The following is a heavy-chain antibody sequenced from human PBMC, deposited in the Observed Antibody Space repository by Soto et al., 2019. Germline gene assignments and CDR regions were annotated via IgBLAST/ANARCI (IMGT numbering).Heavy chain of an antibody. CDR1: GGTFSSYA. J-gene: IGHJ4*02. V-gene: IGHV1-69*12. CDR3: ARGGDSSGYYYYFDY. CDR2: IIPIFGTA. D-gene: IGHD3-22*01. Sequence: QVQLVQSGAEVKKPGSSVKVSCKASGGTFSSYAISRVRQAPGQGLEWMGGIIPIFGTANYAQKFQGRVTITADESTITAYMELSSLRSEDTAVYYCARGGDSSGYYYYFDYWGQGTLVTVSS.